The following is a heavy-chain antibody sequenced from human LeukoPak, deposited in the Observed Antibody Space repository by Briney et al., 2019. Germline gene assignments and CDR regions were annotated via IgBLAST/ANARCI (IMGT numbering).Heavy chain of an antibody. J-gene: IGHJ6*03. Sequence: PSETLSLTCAVYGGSFSGYYWSWIRQPPGKGLEWIGEINHSGSTNYNPSLKSRVTISVDTSKSQFSLKLSSVTAADTAVYYCAREQLYYYYYYMDVWGKGTTVTVSS. D-gene: IGHD6-6*01. CDR3: AREQLYYYYYYMDV. CDR1: GGSFSGYY. V-gene: IGHV4-34*01. CDR2: INHSGST.